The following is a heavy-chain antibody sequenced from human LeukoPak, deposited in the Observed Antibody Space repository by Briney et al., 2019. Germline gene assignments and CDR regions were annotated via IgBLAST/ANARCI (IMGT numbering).Heavy chain of an antibody. J-gene: IGHJ3*02. Sequence: GGSLRLSCAASGFTFSNHWLHWVRQAPGKGLVWVSRINSDGTSTFYADSVKGRFTISRDNAKSTVYLQMNSLRAEDTAVYYCARTGAGGDIDIRGQGTMVTVSS. CDR3: ARTGAGGDIDI. CDR1: GFTFSNHW. CDR2: INSDGTST. V-gene: IGHV3-74*01. D-gene: IGHD3-9*01.